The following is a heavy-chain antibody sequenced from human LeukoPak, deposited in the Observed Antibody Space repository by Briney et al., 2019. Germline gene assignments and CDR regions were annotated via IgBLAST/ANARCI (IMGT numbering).Heavy chain of an antibody. Sequence: SETLSLTCTVSGASLSSYYWSWIRQPPGKGLEWIGYIYYRGSTNYNPSLKSRVTISVDTSKNQFSLKLSSVTAADTAVYFCARSNEDIVVVPAAMWGQGTLVTVSS. J-gene: IGHJ4*02. CDR1: GASLSSYY. D-gene: IGHD2-2*01. CDR3: ARSNEDIVVVPAAM. CDR2: IYYRGST. V-gene: IGHV4-59*01.